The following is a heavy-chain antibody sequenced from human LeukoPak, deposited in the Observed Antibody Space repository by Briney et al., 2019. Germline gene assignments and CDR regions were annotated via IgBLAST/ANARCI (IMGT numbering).Heavy chain of an antibody. V-gene: IGHV3-21*01. D-gene: IGHD6-13*01. Sequence: GGSLRLSCAASGFTFSSYSMNWVRQAPGKGLEWVSSISSSSTYIYYADSVKGWFTISRDNAKNSLFLQMNSLRAEDTAVYYCASSLAVAGTGGWFDPWGQGNLVTVSS. CDR1: GFTFSSYS. CDR2: ISSSSTYI. J-gene: IGHJ5*02. CDR3: ASSLAVAGTGGWFDP.